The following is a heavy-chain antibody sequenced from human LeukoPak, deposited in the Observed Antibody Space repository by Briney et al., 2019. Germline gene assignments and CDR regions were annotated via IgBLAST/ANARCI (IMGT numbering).Heavy chain of an antibody. V-gene: IGHV4-59*01. CDR2: IYSRGLTRGST. CDR3: ARTRGDGSGDY. D-gene: IGHD5-24*01. Sequence: SETLSLTCTVSGGSLSSYYWSWIRQPPGKGLEWIGYIYSRGLTRGSTNYNPSLKSRVTTSVDTSKNQFSLKLSSVTAADTAVYYCARTRGDGSGDYWGQGTLVTVSS. CDR1: GGSLSSYY. J-gene: IGHJ4*02.